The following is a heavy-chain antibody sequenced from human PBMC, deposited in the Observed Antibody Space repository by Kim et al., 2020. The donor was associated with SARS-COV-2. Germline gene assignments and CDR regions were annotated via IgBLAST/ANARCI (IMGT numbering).Heavy chain of an antibody. J-gene: IGHJ2*01. CDR2: IYYSGST. CDR3: ARDTSERERYYDFWSGYYLGPYWYFDL. V-gene: IGHV4-39*02. Sequence: SETLSLTCTVSGGSISSSSYYWGWIRQPPGKGLEWIGSIYYSGSTYYNPSLKSRVTISVDTSKNQFSLKLSSVTAADTAVYYCARDTSERERYYDFWSGYYLGPYWYFDLWGRGTLVTVSS. D-gene: IGHD3-3*01. CDR1: GGSISSSSYY.